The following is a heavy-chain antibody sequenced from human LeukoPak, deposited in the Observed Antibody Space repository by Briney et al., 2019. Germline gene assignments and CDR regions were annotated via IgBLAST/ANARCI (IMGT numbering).Heavy chain of an antibody. CDR3: ARGNIATRRGENWFDP. D-gene: IGHD6-6*01. V-gene: IGHV1-2*06. CDR2: INSDSGGT. CDR1: GYTFTGDF. Sequence: GASVKVSCKASGYTFTGDFIHWARQAPGQGLEWMGRINSDSGGTNYARKFQGRVTMTRDTSISTAYMELSSLRSDDTAVFYCARGNIATRRGENWFDPWGQGTLVTVSS. J-gene: IGHJ5*02.